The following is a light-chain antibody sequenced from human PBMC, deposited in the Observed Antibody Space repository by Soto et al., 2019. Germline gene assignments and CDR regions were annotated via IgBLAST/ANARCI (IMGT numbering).Light chain of an antibody. V-gene: IGKV3-20*01. J-gene: IGKJ4*01. CDR3: QQYGSSPPLT. CDR2: GAS. CDR1: QSVSSSY. Sequence: EIVLTQSPGTLSLATGESATLSCRASQSVSSSYLAWYQQKPGQAPRLLIYGASSRATGIPDRFSGSRSGTDFTLTISRLEPADFAVYYCQQYGSSPPLTFGGGTKVEIK.